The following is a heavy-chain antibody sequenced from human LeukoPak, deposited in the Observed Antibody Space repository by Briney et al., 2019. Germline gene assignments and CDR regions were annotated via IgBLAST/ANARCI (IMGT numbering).Heavy chain of an antibody. V-gene: IGHV3-23*01. J-gene: IGHJ4*02. CDR3: AKDLSASRDSGYYSLDY. CDR1: GFTFSNYA. Sequence: GGSLTLSCAASGFTFSNYAMNWVRQPPGKGLEWVSDINGSGGSTYYADSVKGRFTISRDNSKNTLYLQMNSLGAEDTAVYYCAKDLSASRDSGYYSLDYWAREHWSPSPQ. CDR2: INGSGGST. D-gene: IGHD3-22*01.